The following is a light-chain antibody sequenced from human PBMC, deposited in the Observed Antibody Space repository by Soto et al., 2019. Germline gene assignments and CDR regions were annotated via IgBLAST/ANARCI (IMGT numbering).Light chain of an antibody. J-gene: IGKJ2*01. CDR1: HSVASTY. Sequence: EIVLTQSPATLSLSPGEGATLSCRASHSVASTYLAWYQQKPGLAPRLIIYGASNRASGTPDRFSGGGSGTDFTLTISRLEPEDCAVYYCQQYGSSSFTFGQGTKLEIK. V-gene: IGKV3-20*01. CDR2: GAS. CDR3: QQYGSSSFT.